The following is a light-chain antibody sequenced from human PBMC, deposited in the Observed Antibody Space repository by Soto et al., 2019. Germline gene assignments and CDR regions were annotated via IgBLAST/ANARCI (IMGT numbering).Light chain of an antibody. CDR1: QSVSSSY. CDR2: GAS. J-gene: IGKJ1*01. Sequence: EINFEQSPCTQSLPPGERATISCRASQSVSSSYLPWYQQKPGQAPSLLIYGASNRATGIPDRFSASGSGTDFTLIFSIRVPEDFVFFYIRQYDGRLRTFGQGTKVDIK. V-gene: IGKV3-20*01. CDR3: RQYDGRLRT.